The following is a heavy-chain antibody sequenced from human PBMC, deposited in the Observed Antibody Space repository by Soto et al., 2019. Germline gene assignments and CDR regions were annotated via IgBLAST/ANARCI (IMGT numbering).Heavy chain of an antibody. J-gene: IGHJ6*02. CDR1: GFSFSSYA. CDR3: ARGVALVDILFALGV. V-gene: IGHV3-21*01. D-gene: IGHD3-3*02. CDR2: VRSSSTFV. Sequence: GGSLRLSCATSGFSFSSYAMHWVRQDPGKGLERVSIVRSSSTFVFSADSVKGRFTISRAHTNDSLSLEMHSLRAEDTAVYYSARGVALVDILFALGVWVQGTAVTISS.